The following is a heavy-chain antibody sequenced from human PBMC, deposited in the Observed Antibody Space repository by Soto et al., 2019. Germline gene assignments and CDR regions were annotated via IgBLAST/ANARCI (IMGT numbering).Heavy chain of an antibody. CDR1: GFTFSSYA. CDR2: ISGSGGST. D-gene: IGHD2-15*01. J-gene: IGHJ4*02. V-gene: IGHV3-23*01. CDR3: ATYSHQTHFGTCYSCYSYFDY. Sequence: EVQLLESGGGLVQPGGSLRLSCAASGFTFSSYAMSWVRQAPGKGLEWVSAISGSGGSTYYADSVKGRFTIPRDNSKNTLYLQMNSLRAEDTAVYYCATYSHQTHFGTCYSCYSYFDYWGQGTLVTVSS.